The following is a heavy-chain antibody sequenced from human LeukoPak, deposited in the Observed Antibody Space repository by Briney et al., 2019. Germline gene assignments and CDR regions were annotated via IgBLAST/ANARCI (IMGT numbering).Heavy chain of an antibody. CDR2: ITGSTNRT. CDR1: GFTFSSYA. CDR3: AKDPSNSGRPLFDY. J-gene: IGHJ4*02. V-gene: IGHV3-23*01. D-gene: IGHD2/OR15-2a*01. Sequence: GGSLRLSCAASGFTFSSYAMSWVRQAPGKGLEWVSTITGSTNRTYYADSVKGRFTISRDNSKNTVYLQMNSLRAEDTALYYCAKDPSNSGRPLFDYWGQGTLVTASS.